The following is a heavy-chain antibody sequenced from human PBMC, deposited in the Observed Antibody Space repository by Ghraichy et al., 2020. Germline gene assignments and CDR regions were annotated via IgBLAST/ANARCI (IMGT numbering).Heavy chain of an antibody. CDR1: GYTFTGYY. CDR2: INPNSGGT. Sequence: ASVKVSCKASGYTFTGYYMHWVRQAPGQGLEWMGRINPNSGGTNYAQKFQGRVTMTRDTSISTAYMELSRLTSDDTALYYCATHTISGTWLYWGQGTLVTVSS. D-gene: IGHD6-25*01. CDR3: ATHTISGTWLY. J-gene: IGHJ4*02. V-gene: IGHV1-2*06.